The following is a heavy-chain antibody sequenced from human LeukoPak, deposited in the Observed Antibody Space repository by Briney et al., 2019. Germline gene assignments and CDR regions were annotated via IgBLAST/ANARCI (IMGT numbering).Heavy chain of an antibody. CDR2: IYSGGST. D-gene: IGHD7-27*01. CDR3: ASRANWGAIDY. Sequence: GGSLRVSCAASGFTVSSNFMSWVRQAPGKGLEWVSIIYSGGSTYYADSVKGRFTISRDNSKNMLFLQMNSLRAEDTAVYYCASRANWGAIDYWGQGTLVTVSS. J-gene: IGHJ4*02. V-gene: IGHV3-66*01. CDR1: GFTVSSNF.